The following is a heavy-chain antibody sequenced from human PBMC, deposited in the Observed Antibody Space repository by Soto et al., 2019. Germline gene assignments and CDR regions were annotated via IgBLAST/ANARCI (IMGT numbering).Heavy chain of an antibody. CDR2: ISGGASDK. V-gene: IGHV3-7*01. CDR3: VREDWHRFDS. J-gene: IGHJ4*02. D-gene: IGHD2-21*01. CDR1: GFMFSPYW. Sequence: EVQLVESGGGLVQPGGSLRLSCEASGFMFSPYWMSWVRQDPGKGLEWVATISGGASDKFYVDSVKGRFTISRDDAKNSAYLQLNSLRDEDTAVYYCVREDWHRFDSWGQGTLVTVSS.